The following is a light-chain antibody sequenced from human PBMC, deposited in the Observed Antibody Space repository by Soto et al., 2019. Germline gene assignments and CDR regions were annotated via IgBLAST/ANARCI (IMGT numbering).Light chain of an antibody. CDR2: DAS. J-gene: IGKJ1*01. CDR3: QHYKAFSPWT. Sequence: DIQMTQSPSALSASIGDRVTITCRASQNIDTSLPWYQQKPGKAPKSLIFDASNLESGVSSRLRGSGSGTEFTLTIDNLQPDDSGSYYCQHYKAFSPWTFGQGTKVEIK. V-gene: IGKV1-5*01. CDR1: QNIDTS.